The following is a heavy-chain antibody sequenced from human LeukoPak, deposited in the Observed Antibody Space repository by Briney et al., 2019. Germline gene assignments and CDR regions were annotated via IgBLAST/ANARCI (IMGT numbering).Heavy chain of an antibody. CDR1: GYTFTDYY. V-gene: IGHV1-2*02. D-gene: IGHD6-13*01. Sequence: ASVKVSCKTAGYTFTDYYMNWVRQAPGQGLEWMGWINPNNGGTNYAQKFQGRVTMTRDTSISSAYMELSRLTSDDTAVYYCARAIAVTGTEDGFDIWGQGTMVIVSS. J-gene: IGHJ3*02. CDR3: ARAIAVTGTEDGFDI. CDR2: INPNNGGT.